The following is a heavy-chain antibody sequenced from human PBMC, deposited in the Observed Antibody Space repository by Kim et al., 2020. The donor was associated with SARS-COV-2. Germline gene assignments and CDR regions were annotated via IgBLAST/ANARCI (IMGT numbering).Heavy chain of an antibody. Sequence: YADSVKGRFTISRDNSKNTLYLQMNSLRAEDTAVYYCARALASSGYYLDYWGQGTLVTVSS. J-gene: IGHJ4*02. V-gene: IGHV3-30*01. CDR3: ARALASSGYYLDY. D-gene: IGHD3-22*01.